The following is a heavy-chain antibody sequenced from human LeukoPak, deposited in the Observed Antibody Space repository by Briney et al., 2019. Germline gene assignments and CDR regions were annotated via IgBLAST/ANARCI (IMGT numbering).Heavy chain of an antibody. CDR2: ISSASNTI. CDR3: ARDTLYSSSSYYMDV. V-gene: IGHV3-48*01. Sequence: AGESLRLSCAASGFTFSSYSMNWVRQAPGKGLEWVSYISSASNTIYYADSVKGRFTISRDNAKNSLYLQMNSLRAEDTAVYYCARDTLYSSSSYYMDVWGKGTTVTVSS. D-gene: IGHD6-6*01. J-gene: IGHJ6*03. CDR1: GFTFSSYS.